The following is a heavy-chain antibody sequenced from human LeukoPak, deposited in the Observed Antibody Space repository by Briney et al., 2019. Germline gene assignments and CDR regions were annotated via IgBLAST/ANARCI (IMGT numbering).Heavy chain of an antibody. CDR1: GGSISSSSYY. D-gene: IGHD3-10*01. J-gene: IGHJ5*02. CDR2: IYYSGST. CDR3: ARDRSMVRGVIRHDWFDP. Sequence: PSETLSLTCTVSGGSISSSSYYWGWIRQPPGKGLEWIGSIYYSGSTYYNPSLKSRVTISVDTSKNQFSLKLSSVTAADTAVYYCARDRSMVRGVIRHDWFDPWDQGTLVTVSS. V-gene: IGHV4-39*07.